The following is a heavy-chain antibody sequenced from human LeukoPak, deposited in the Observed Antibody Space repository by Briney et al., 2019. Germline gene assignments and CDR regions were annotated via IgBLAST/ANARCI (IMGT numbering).Heavy chain of an antibody. CDR3: ARDGKDDSSAPREDY. CDR1: GYTFTSYY. D-gene: IGHD3-22*01. Sequence: RASVKVSCKASGYTFTSYYMHWVRQAPGQGLEWMGIINPSGGSTSYAQKLQGRVTMTTDTSTSTAYMELRSLRSDDTAVYYCARDGKDDSSAPREDYWGQGTLVTVPS. J-gene: IGHJ4*02. CDR2: INPSGGST. V-gene: IGHV1-46*01.